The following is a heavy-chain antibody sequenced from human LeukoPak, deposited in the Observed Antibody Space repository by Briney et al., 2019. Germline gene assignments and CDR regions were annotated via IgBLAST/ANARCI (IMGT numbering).Heavy chain of an antibody. CDR2: ISSSGSTI. CDR3: AKDGTGYNWKVYYIDS. J-gene: IGHJ4*02. CDR1: GFTFSSYE. V-gene: IGHV3-48*03. D-gene: IGHD1-1*01. Sequence: PGGSLRLSCAASGFTFSSYEMNWVRQAPGKGLEWVSYISSSGSTIYYADSVKGRFTISRDNSKSTLYLQMNSLRAEDTAVYYCAKDGTGYNWKVYYIDSWGQGTLVTVSS.